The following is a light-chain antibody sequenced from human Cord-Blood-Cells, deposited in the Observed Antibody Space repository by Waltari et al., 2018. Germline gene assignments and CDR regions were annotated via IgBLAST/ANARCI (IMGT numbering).Light chain of an antibody. Sequence: QSALTQPPSASGSPGQSVTISCTGTSSDVGGYNYVSWYQQHPGKAPNHVIYEVSKRPSGVPARYSGSKSGNTASLTVAGLQAEDDADYYGSSYAGSNNFMVFGGGTKLTVL. CDR2: EVS. CDR3: SSYAGSNNFMV. J-gene: IGLJ2*01. CDR1: SSDVGGYNY. V-gene: IGLV2-8*01.